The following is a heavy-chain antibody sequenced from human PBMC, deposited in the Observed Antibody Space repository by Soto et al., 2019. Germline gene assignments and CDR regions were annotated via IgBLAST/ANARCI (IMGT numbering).Heavy chain of an antibody. Sequence: QVQLVQSGAEVKKPGASVKVSCKASGYTFTSYGISWVRQAPGQGLEWMGWISAYNGNTNYAQKLQGRVTRTTDTSPSTAYLELRSLRSDDTAVYYCARDGSGGRYYYYGMDVWGQGTTVTVSS. CDR1: GYTFTSYG. CDR3: ARDGSGGRYYYYGMDV. V-gene: IGHV1-18*04. J-gene: IGHJ6*02. D-gene: IGHD6-19*01. CDR2: ISAYNGNT.